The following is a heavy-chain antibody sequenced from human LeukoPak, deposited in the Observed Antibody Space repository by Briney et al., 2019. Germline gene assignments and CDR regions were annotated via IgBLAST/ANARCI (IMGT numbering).Heavy chain of an antibody. J-gene: IGHJ4*02. Sequence: GGSLRLSCAASGFTFSSYWMHWVRQAPGKGLVRVSHINSDVSSTNYADSVRGRFTISRDNSKNTLYLQMNSLRAEDTAVYFCARASRDSSYGYGILGYWGQGTLVTVSS. V-gene: IGHV3-74*01. D-gene: IGHD5-18*01. CDR1: GFTFSSYW. CDR2: INSDVSST. CDR3: ARASRDSSYGYGILGY.